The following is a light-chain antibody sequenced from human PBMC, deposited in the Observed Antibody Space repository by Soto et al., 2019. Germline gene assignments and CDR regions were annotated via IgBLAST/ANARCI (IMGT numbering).Light chain of an antibody. J-gene: IGKJ3*01. CDR2: AAS. CDR3: QQYYSYPIT. Sequence: AIRMTQSPSSFSASTGDRVTITCRASQGISSYLAWYQQKPGKAPKLLIYAASTLQSGVPSRFSGSGSGTDFTLTISCLQSEDFATYYCQQYYSYPITFSPGTKVDIK. V-gene: IGKV1-8*01. CDR1: QGISSY.